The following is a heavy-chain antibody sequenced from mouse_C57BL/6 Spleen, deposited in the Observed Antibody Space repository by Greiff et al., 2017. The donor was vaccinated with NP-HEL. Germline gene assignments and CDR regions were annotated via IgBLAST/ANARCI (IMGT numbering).Heavy chain of an antibody. CDR3: ARGTAQATLAWFAY. CDR2: IDPSDSYT. D-gene: IGHD3-2*02. V-gene: IGHV1-69*01. Sequence: VQLQQSGAELVMPGASVKLSCKASGYTFTSYWMHWVKQRPGQGLEWIGEIDPSDSYTNYNQKFKGKSTLTVDKSSSTAYMQLSSLTSEDSAVYYCARGTAQATLAWFAYGGQGTLVTVSA. J-gene: IGHJ3*01. CDR1: GYTFTSYW.